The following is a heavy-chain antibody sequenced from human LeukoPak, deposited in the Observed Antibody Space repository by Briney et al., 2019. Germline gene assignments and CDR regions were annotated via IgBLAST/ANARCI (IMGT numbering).Heavy chain of an antibody. D-gene: IGHD3-3*01. CDR2: ISGSGGST. CDR3: AKDPFVTIFGVVIQTYYYYYGMDV. Sequence: QAGGSLRLSCAASGFTFTNYAMNWVRQAPGKGLEWVSAISGSGGSTYYADSVKGRFTISRDNSKNPLYLQMNSLRAEDTAVYYCAKDPFVTIFGVVIQTYYYYYGMDVWGQGTTVTVSS. V-gene: IGHV3-23*01. J-gene: IGHJ6*02. CDR1: GFTFTNYA.